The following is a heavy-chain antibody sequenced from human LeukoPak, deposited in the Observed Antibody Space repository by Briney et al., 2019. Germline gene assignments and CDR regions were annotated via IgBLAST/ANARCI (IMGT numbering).Heavy chain of an antibody. CDR3: AREVGYCSSTSCSGDWFDP. V-gene: IGHV3-30*04. CDR1: GFTFSSYA. CDR2: ISYDGSNK. J-gene: IGHJ5*02. D-gene: IGHD2-2*01. Sequence: GGSLRLSCAASGFTFSSYAMHWVRQAPGKGLEWVAVISYDGSNKYYADSVKGRFTISRDNPKNTLYLQMNSLRAEDTAVYYCAREVGYCSSTSCSGDWFDPWGQGTLVTVSS.